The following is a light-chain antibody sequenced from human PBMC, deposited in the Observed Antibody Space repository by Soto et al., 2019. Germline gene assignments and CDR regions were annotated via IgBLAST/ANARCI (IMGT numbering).Light chain of an antibody. CDR3: QQYNNWPWT. CDR1: QSVSTY. J-gene: IGKJ1*01. CDR2: GAS. Sequence: EIVLTKSAATLSLSPGERATLSCRASQSVSTYLAWYQQRPGQAPRLLIYGASTRATGIPARFSGSGSGTEFTLTISSLQSEDFAVYYCQQYNNWPWTFGQGTKVDIK. V-gene: IGKV3-15*01.